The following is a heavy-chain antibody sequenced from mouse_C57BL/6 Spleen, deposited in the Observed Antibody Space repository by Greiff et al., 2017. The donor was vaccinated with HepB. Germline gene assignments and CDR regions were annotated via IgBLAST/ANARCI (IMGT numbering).Heavy chain of an antibody. CDR3: ARDSKPYFDV. D-gene: IGHD2-5*01. V-gene: IGHV1-69*01. CDR2: IDPSDSYT. Sequence: QVQLQQPGAELVMPGASVKLSCKASGYTFTSYWMHWVKQRPGQGLEWIGEIDPSDSYTNYNQKFKGKSTLTVDKSSSTAYMQLSSLTSEDSAVYYCARDSKPYFDVWGTGTTVTVSS. J-gene: IGHJ1*03. CDR1: GYTFTSYW.